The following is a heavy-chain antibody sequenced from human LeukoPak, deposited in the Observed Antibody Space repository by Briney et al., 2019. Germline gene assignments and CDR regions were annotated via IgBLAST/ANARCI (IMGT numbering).Heavy chain of an antibody. V-gene: IGHV3-21*01. CDR1: GFPFSSYS. CDR3: ARGPTMKMDV. Sequence: GGSLRLSCAASGFPFSSYSMNWVRQAPGKGLEWVSSINSRSSYLYYADSVKGRITISRDNAKNSLYLQMNSLRAEDTAVYYCARGPTMKMDVWGEGTTVTVSS. J-gene: IGHJ6*04. D-gene: IGHD3-22*01. CDR2: INSRSSYL.